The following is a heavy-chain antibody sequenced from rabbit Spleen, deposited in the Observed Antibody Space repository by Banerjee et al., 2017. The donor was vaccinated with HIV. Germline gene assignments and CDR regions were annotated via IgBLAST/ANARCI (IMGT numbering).Heavy chain of an antibody. D-gene: IGHD8-1*01. CDR2: IEPVFGVT. CDR3: ARGYADSSGLPTYYFNL. CDR1: GFDISKYG. V-gene: IGHV1S47*01. J-gene: IGHJ4*01. Sequence: QEQLVESGGGLVQPGGSLKLSCTVSGFDISKYGVTWVRQAPGKGLEWIGYIEPVFGVTYYANWVNGRFTISSHNAQNTLYLQLNSLTAADTATYFCARGYADSSGLPTYYFNLWGQGTLVTVS.